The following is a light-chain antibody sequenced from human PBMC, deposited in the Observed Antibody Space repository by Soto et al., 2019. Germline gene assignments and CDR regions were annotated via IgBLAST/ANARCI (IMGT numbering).Light chain of an antibody. CDR1: QGISXY. CDR2: AAS. J-gene: IGKJ4*01. V-gene: IGKV1-8*01. Sequence: AIRMTQSPSSFSASTGXRXTITXXASQGISXYLAWYQQKPGKAPKLLIYAASTLQSGVPSRFSGSGSGTDFTLTISCLQSEDXATYYCQQYYSYPLTFGGGTKVEIK. CDR3: QQYYSYPLT.